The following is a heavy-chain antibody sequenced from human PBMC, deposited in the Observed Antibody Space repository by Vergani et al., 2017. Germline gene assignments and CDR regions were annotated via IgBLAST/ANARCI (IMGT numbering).Heavy chain of an antibody. V-gene: IGHV4-59*11. Sequence: QVQLQESGPGLVKPSETLSLTCTVSGGSISSHYWSWIRQPPGKGLEWIGYIYYSGSTNYNPSLKSRVTISVDTSKNQFSLKLSSVTAADTAVYYCARSIAVASKNPFFDYWGQGTTVTVSS. J-gene: IGHJ4*03. CDR2: IYYSGST. CDR1: GGSISSHY. CDR3: ARSIAVASKNPFFDY. D-gene: IGHD6-19*01.